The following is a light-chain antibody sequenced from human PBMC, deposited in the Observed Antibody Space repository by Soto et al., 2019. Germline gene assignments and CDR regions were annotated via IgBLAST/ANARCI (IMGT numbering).Light chain of an antibody. CDR1: QTVSDW. Sequence: DIQMTQSPSTLSASVGDTVTITCRASQTVSDWLAWYRQRPGKAPELLIFKASTLDSGVPTRFSGSGSGTEYTRTISSLQLDDFPTYHCQQYNSLSGTFTQGTKVQSK. V-gene: IGKV1-5*03. CDR2: KAS. J-gene: IGKJ1*01. CDR3: QQYNSLSGT.